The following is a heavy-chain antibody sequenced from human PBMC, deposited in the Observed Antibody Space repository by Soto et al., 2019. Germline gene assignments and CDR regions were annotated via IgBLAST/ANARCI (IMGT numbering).Heavy chain of an antibody. CDR1: DGFSSVDY. Sequence: PSETLPLTGSLYDGFSSVDYWIWLRQSPGEGLEWIGEINHSGSTNYNPSLKSRVTMSVDASKNQFSLKLSSVTAADTAVYYCARDSTRRGACDIWGQGTTVTVSS. CDR3: ARDSTRRGACDI. D-gene: IGHD4-4*01. J-gene: IGHJ3*02. V-gene: IGHV4-34*01. CDR2: INHSGST.